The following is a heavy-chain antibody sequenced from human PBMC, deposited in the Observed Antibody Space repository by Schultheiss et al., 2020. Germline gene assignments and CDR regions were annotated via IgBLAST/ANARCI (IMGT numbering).Heavy chain of an antibody. V-gene: IGHV3-23*01. CDR2: VSGSGGST. J-gene: IGHJ4*02. CDR1: GFTFTSYA. D-gene: IGHD3-3*01. Sequence: GESLKISCAASGFTFTSYAMSWVRQAPGKGLEWVSSVSGSGGSTHYADSVKGRFTISRDNAKNSLYLQMNSLRAEDTAVYYCARDGLGDFWSGYFTPFDYWGQGTLVTVSS. CDR3: ARDGLGDFWSGYFTPFDY.